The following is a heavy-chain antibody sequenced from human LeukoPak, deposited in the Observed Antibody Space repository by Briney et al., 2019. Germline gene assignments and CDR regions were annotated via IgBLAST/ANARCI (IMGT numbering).Heavy chain of an antibody. CDR1: GFTFSRYA. CDR2: ISGPAGSW. CDR3: AKKVGLVSAPLYYFDV. V-gene: IGHV3-23*01. J-gene: IGHJ4*02. D-gene: IGHD5/OR15-5a*01. Sequence: GSLRLSCAASGFTFSRYAMSWVRQAPGKGLEWVSAISGPAGSWDYADSVKGRFTISRDNSKNTLFLQMNSLRADDTAIYYCAKKVGLVSAPLYYFDVWGQGTLVTVSS.